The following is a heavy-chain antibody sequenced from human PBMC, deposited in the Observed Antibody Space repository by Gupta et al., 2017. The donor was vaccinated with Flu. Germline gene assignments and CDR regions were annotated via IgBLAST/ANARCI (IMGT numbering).Heavy chain of an antibody. Sequence: AMHWVRQAPGKGLEWVSGISWNSGSIDYADSVKDRFTISRDNAKNSLYLQMNSLRADDTAFYYCVKDSLSSSWSLFHNWGQGTLVTVSS. CDR2: ISWNSGSI. D-gene: IGHD6-13*01. CDR3: VKDSLSSSWSLFHN. V-gene: IGHV3-9*01. CDR1: A. J-gene: IGHJ4*02.